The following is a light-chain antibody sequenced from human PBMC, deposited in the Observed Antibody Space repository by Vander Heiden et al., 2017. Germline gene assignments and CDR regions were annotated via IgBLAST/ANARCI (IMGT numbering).Light chain of an antibody. CDR3: QQSYSTPENT. V-gene: IGKV1-39*01. CDR2: AAS. J-gene: IGKJ2*01. Sequence: ASAGDRVTITCRASQSISSYLNWYQQKPGKAPKLLIYAASSLQSGVPSRFSGSGSGTDFTLTISSLQPEDFATYYCQQSYSTPENTFGQGTKLEIK. CDR1: QSISSY.